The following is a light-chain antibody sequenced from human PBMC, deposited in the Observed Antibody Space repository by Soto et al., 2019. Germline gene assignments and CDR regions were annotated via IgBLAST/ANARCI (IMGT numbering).Light chain of an antibody. CDR2: DDI. J-gene: IGLJ1*01. CDR1: TSTVANNF. Sequence: QAALTQPPSVSAAPGQKVTISCSGTTSTVANNFVSWYQQFPGKAPNLLIYDDIRRPSGIPDRFSASKSGTSATLGITGLQTGDEADYYCGSWDSSMTATVFGTGPKATVL. CDR3: GSWDSSMTATV. V-gene: IGLV1-51*01.